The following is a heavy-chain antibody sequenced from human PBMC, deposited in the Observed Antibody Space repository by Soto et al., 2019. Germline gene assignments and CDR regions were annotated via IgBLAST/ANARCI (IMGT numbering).Heavy chain of an antibody. J-gene: IGHJ3*02. Sequence: VESLKISCKGSGYSFTSYWISWVRQMPGKGLEWMGRIDPSDSYTNYSPSFQGHVTISADKSISTAYLQWSSLKASVTAMYYCATRVLGYCSSTSCYTGDAFDIWGQGTMVTLSS. CDR3: ATRVLGYCSSTSCYTGDAFDI. D-gene: IGHD2-2*02. CDR2: IDPSDSYT. CDR1: GYSFTSYW. V-gene: IGHV5-10-1*01.